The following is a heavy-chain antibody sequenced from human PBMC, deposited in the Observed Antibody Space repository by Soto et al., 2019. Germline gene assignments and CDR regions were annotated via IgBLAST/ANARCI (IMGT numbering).Heavy chain of an antibody. CDR2: IYDSGST. D-gene: IGHD6-13*01. CDR1: GGSISSSY. V-gene: IGHV4-59*08. Sequence: SETLSLTCTVSGGSISSSYWSWIRQPPGKGLEWIGYIYDSGSTYYNSSLKSRVTMSVDTSKNQFSLKLSSVTAADTAVYYCARQLTYWGQGTPVTVSS. J-gene: IGHJ4*02. CDR3: ARQLTY.